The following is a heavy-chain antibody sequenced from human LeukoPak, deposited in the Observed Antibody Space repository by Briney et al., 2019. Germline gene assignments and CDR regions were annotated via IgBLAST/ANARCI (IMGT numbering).Heavy chain of an antibody. J-gene: IGHJ4*02. Sequence: GGYLRLSCAASGFTFSTYAMIWVRQAPGKGLEWVSAISGSGEDTYYADSVRGRFTISRDNSENSLSLQMNRLRAEDTAVYHCARLSGTSGTSSRVLHYWGQGTLVTVSS. CDR1: GFTFSTYA. CDR2: ISGSGEDT. V-gene: IGHV3-23*01. CDR3: ARLSGTSGTSSRVLHY. D-gene: IGHD1-1*01.